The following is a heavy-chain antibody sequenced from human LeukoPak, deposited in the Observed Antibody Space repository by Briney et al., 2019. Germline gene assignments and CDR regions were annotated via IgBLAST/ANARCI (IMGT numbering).Heavy chain of an antibody. CDR2: ISSSSSYI. Sequence: GGSLRLSCAASGFTFSSYSMNWVRQAPGKGLEWVSSISSSSSYIYYADSVKGRFTISRDNAKNSLYLQMNSLRAEDTAVYYCARGDYIVVVPAAIEGDYWGQGTLVTVSS. J-gene: IGHJ4*02. D-gene: IGHD2-2*01. CDR1: GFTFSSYS. V-gene: IGHV3-21*01. CDR3: ARGDYIVVVPAAIEGDY.